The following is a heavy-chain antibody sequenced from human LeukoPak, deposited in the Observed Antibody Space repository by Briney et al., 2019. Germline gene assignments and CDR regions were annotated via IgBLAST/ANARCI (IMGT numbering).Heavy chain of an antibody. CDR1: GGSISSGGYY. V-gene: IGHV4-31*03. Sequence: SETLSLTCTVSGGSISSGGYYWSWIRQHPGKGLEWIGYIYYSGSTYYNPSLKSRVTISVDTSKNQFSLKLSFVTAADTAVYYCARGLSLAARPQTTNYYYYSMDVWGQGTTVTVSS. CDR3: ARGLSLAARPQTTNYYYYSMDV. J-gene: IGHJ6*02. CDR2: IYYSGST. D-gene: IGHD6-6*01.